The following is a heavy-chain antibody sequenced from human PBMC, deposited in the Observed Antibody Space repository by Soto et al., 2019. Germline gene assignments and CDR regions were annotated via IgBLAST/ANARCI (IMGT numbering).Heavy chain of an antibody. CDR1: GYTFTSYY. J-gene: IGHJ3*02. D-gene: IGHD1-26*01. Sequence: QVQLVQSGAEVKKPGASVKVSCKASGYTFTSYYMHWVRQAPGQGLEWMGIINPSGGSTNYAQKCQGRVTMTRDTSTSKVSMELSSLRSEDTAVYYCARVGATQDAFDIWGQGTMVIVSS. CDR2: INPSGGST. CDR3: ARVGATQDAFDI. V-gene: IGHV1-46*01.